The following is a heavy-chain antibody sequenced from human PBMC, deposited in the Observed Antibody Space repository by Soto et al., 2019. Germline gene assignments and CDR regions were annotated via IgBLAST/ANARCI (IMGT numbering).Heavy chain of an antibody. CDR3: ARNYDFWSGYPHSCMDV. V-gene: IGHV5-10-1*01. CDR1: GYSFTSYW. CDR2: IDPSDSYT. D-gene: IGHD3-3*01. J-gene: IGHJ6*02. Sequence: GESLKISCNGSGYSFTSYWISWVRQMPGKGLEWMGRIDPSDSYTNYSPSFQGHVTISADKSISTAYLQWSSLKASDTAMYYCARNYDFWSGYPHSCMDVWGQGTTVTVSS.